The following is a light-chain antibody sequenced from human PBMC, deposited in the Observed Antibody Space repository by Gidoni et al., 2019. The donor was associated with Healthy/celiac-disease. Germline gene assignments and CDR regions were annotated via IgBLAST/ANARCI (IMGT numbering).Light chain of an antibody. CDR3: QQSYSTPRT. V-gene: IGKV1-39*01. Sequence: DIQMTQSPSSLSASVGDRVTITCRASQSISSYLNWYQQKPGKAPKLLIYAASSLQSGVPSRFSGSGSGTDFTLTSSSLQPEEFATYYCQQSYSTPRTFGQGTKLEIK. J-gene: IGKJ2*01. CDR2: AAS. CDR1: QSISSY.